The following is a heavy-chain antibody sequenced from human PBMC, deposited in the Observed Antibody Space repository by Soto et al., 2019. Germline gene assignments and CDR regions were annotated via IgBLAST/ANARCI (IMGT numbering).Heavy chain of an antibody. CDR3: AKGSAGSRPYYFDF. CDR2: INYSGTST. D-gene: IGHD3-10*01. J-gene: IGHJ4*02. Sequence: EVQLLESGGGLLQPGGSLRLSCAASGFTFKNYAMIWVRQAPGKGLEWVSAINYSGTSTYYADSVKGRFTISRDNSKNTLSLQRNSLRAEDTALYYCAKGSAGSRPYYFDFWGQGTRVTVSS. V-gene: IGHV3-23*01. CDR1: GFTFKNYA.